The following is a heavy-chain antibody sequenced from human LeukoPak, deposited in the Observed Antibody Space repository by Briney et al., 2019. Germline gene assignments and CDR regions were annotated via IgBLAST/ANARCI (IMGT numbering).Heavy chain of an antibody. CDR3: TTGGYSYGN. CDR1: RYAFANPW. CDR2: IKSKTDGGTT. J-gene: IGHJ4*02. D-gene: IGHD5-18*01. Sequence: GGSLRLSCAASRYAFANPWMTWVRQVPGKGLEWVGRIKSKTDGGTTDYAAPVKGRFTISRDDSKNTLYLQMNSLKTEDTAVYYCTTGGYSYGNWGQGTLVTVSS. V-gene: IGHV3-15*01.